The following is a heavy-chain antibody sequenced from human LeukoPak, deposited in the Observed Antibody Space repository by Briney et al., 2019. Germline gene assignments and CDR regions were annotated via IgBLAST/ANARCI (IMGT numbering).Heavy chain of an antibody. CDR1: GGSISSYY. J-gene: IGHJ4*02. CDR2: ICYSGST. Sequence: SETLSLTCTVSGGSISSYYWSWMRQPPGKGLEWIGYICYSGSTNYNPSLESRVIISVDTSKNQFPLKLSSVTAADTAVYYCARGEPDSYGGPVEDYWGQGTLVTVSS. D-gene: IGHD5-18*01. CDR3: ARGEPDSYGGPVEDY. V-gene: IGHV4-59*01.